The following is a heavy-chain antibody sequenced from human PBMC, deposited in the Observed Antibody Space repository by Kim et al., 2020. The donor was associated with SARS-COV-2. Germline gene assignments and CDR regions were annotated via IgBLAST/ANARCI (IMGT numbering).Heavy chain of an antibody. D-gene: IGHD1-1*01. V-gene: IGHV3-21*01. Sequence: GWSLRLSCAASGFTFSSYSMNWVRQAPGKGLEWFASISSSSGYIYYSDSVKGQFTMSRDNAKNSLYLKMNSWRAEDTAVYYCARVIATTPQYYYYYYGMDVWGQGTTVTVAS. CDR3: ARVIATTPQYYYYYYGMDV. CDR1: GFTFSSYS. CDR2: ISSSSGYI. J-gene: IGHJ6*02.